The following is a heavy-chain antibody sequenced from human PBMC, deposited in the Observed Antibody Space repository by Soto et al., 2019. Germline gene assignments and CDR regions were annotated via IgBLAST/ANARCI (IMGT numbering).Heavy chain of an antibody. Sequence: SETLSLTCPVSSGSLSSGGYYWSWIRQHPGKSQEWIGYIYYSGSTYYNPSLKSRVTISVDTSKNQFSLKLSSVTAADTAVYYCAIDRSRDTMVRASYYYYGMDCWGQGTTVTVSS. V-gene: IGHV4-31*03. J-gene: IGHJ6*02. CDR2: IYYSGST. CDR3: AIDRSRDTMVRASYYYYGMDC. CDR1: SGSLSSGGYY. D-gene: IGHD3-10*01.